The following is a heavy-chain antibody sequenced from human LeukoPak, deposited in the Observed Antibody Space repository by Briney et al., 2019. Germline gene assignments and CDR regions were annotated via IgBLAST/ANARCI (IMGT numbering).Heavy chain of an antibody. J-gene: IGHJ4*02. Sequence: GGSLRLSCAASGFTFSSYAMSWVRQAPGKGLEWVSSISSSSSYIYYADSVKGRFTISRDNAKNSLYLQMNSLRAEDTAVYYCARDRYDLWSGFDYWGQGTLVTVSS. CDR1: GFTFSSYA. CDR3: ARDRYDLWSGFDY. D-gene: IGHD3-3*01. CDR2: ISSSSSYI. V-gene: IGHV3-21*01.